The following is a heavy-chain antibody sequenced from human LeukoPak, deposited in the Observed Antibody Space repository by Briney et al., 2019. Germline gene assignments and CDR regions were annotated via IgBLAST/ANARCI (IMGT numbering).Heavy chain of an antibody. CDR2: IYHSGST. D-gene: IGHD5-18*01. J-gene: IGHJ4*02. CDR3: AKSSYSIFDY. CDR1: GYSISSGYY. V-gene: IGHV4-38-2*02. Sequence: PSETLSLTCTVSGYSISSGYYWGWIRQPPGKGLEWIGSIYHSGSTYYNPSLESRVTISGDTSKNQFSLKLSAWTAPDTAVYYCAKSSYSIFDYWGQGTLVTVSS.